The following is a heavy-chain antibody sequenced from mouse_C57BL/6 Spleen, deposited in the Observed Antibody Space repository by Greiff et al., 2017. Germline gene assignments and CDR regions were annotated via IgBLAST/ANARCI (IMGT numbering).Heavy chain of an antibody. CDR3: ARTVTGDAMDY. Sequence: EVMLVESGPELVKPGASVKISCKASGYSFTGYYMHWVQQSPEKSLEWIGEINPSTGGTTYNQKVKAKATLTVDKSSSTAYMQRKSLTSEDTAVYYCARTVTGDAMDYWGQGTSVTVSS. CDR2: INPSTGGT. J-gene: IGHJ4*01. CDR1: GYSFTGYY. D-gene: IGHD2-12*01. V-gene: IGHV1-42*01.